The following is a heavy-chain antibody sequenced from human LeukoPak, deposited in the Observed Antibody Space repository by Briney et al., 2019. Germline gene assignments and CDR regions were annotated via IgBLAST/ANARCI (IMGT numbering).Heavy chain of an antibody. CDR2: IHTSGKT. CDR3: VRGGSAAAAVFDY. CDR1: GGSISGYY. D-gene: IGHD6-13*01. V-gene: IGHV4-4*07. J-gene: IGHJ4*02. Sequence: PSETLSLTCTAPGGSISGYYWSWIRQPAGEGLEWFGHIHTSGKTNYNLSLKSPVSMSVDTSKNQFSLKLTSVTAADTAVYYCVRGGSAAAAVFDYWGQGTLVTVSS.